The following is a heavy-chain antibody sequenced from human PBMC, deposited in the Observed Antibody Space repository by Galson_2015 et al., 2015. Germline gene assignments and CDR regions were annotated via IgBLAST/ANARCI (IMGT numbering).Heavy chain of an antibody. V-gene: IGHV3-33*08. J-gene: IGHJ6*03. CDR1: GFTFDGYA. CDR2: IWYDGSNK. CDR3: ARDGDYGDDYYYYYYMDV. D-gene: IGHD4-17*01. Sequence: SLRLSCAASGFTFDGYAMHWVRQAPGKGLGWVAVIWYDGSNKYYADSVKGRFTISRDNSKNTLYLQMNSLRAEDTAVYYCARDGDYGDDYYYYYYMDVWGKGTTVTVSS.